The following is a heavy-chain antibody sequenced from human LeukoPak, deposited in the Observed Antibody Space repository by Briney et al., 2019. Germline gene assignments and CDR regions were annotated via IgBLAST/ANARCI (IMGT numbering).Heavy chain of an antibody. CDR1: GYTFTGYY. Sequence: ASVKVSCKAAGYTFTGYYMHWVRQAPGQGLEWMGWINPNSGGTNYAQKFQGRVTMTRDTSMSTVYMELSSLRSEDTAVYYCARGVVVVAATVSDWFDPWGQGTLVTVSS. J-gene: IGHJ5*02. D-gene: IGHD2-15*01. CDR2: INPNSGGT. V-gene: IGHV1-2*02. CDR3: ARGVVVVAATVSDWFDP.